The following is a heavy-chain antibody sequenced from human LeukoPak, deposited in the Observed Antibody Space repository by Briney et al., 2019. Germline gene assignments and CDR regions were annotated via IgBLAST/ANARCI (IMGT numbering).Heavy chain of an antibody. J-gene: IGHJ3*01. Sequence: SETLSLTCSISGGSIGSSFWNWIRLSPEKGLEWIGYSSYSGRTNYSPSLKSRVTISIDTSKNQLSLTLSSVTAADTALYYFARDRSGTYYTFDVWGQGTMVSVSA. CDR2: SSYSGRT. CDR1: GGSIGSSF. CDR3: ARDRSGTYYTFDV. D-gene: IGHD1-26*01. V-gene: IGHV4-59*13.